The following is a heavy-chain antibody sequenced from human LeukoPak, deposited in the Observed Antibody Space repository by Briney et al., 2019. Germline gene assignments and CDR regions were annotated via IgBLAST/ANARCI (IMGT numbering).Heavy chain of an antibody. V-gene: IGHV4-59*01. CDR3: ARGDLYDFWSGYLG. J-gene: IGHJ4*02. Sequence: PSETVSLTCTVSGGSISSYYWSWIRQPPGKGLEWIGYIYYSGSTNYNPSLKSRVTISVATSKNQFSLKLSSVTAADTAVYYCARGDLYDFWSGYLGWGQGTLVTVSS. D-gene: IGHD3-3*01. CDR1: GGSISSYY. CDR2: IYYSGST.